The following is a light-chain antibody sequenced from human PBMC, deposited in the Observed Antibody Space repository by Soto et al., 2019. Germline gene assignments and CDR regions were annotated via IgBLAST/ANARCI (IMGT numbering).Light chain of an antibody. J-gene: IGLJ1*01. CDR3: SSYTGSYSLYV. V-gene: IGLV2-14*01. CDR1: SSDVGGYNF. CDR2: EVT. Sequence: QSVLTQPASVSGSPGQSITISCTGTSSDVGGYNFVSWYQQHPGKGPKLMIYEVTNRPSGVSNRFSGSKSGNTASLTISGLQAEDEADYYCSSYTGSYSLYVFGTGTQLTVL.